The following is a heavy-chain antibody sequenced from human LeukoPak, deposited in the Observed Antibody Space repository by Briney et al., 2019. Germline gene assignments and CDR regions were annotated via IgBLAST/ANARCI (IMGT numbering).Heavy chain of an antibody. V-gene: IGHV3-23*01. CDR2: ITDAVGST. Sequence: GGSLRLSCAASGFTFSDHYMDWVRQAPGKGLEWVSAITDAVGSTHYADSVKGRFTISSDNSKNTVYLQMNSLRPEDMAVYYCAKEIFSGLLYIDYWGQGTLVTVSS. D-gene: IGHD5-12*01. CDR1: GFTFSDHY. CDR3: AKEIFSGLLYIDY. J-gene: IGHJ4*02.